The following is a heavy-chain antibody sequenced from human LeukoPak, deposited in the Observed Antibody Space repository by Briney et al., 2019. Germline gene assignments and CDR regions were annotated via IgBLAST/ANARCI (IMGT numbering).Heavy chain of an antibody. Sequence: GRSLRLSCAASGFTFSSYAMHWVRQAPGKGLEWVSVISYDGRNKDYADSVKGRFTISRDNSKNTLYVQMNSLRAEDTAVYYCERELGQRFDYWGQGTLVTVSS. D-gene: IGHD7-27*01. J-gene: IGHJ4*02. CDR1: GFTFSSYA. CDR3: ERELGQRFDY. V-gene: IGHV3-30*04. CDR2: ISYDGRNK.